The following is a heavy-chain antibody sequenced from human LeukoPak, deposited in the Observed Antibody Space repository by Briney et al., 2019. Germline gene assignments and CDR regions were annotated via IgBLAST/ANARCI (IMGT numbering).Heavy chain of an antibody. V-gene: IGHV5-51*01. Sequence: GESLKISCKVAGYNFGAFWIGWVRQMPGKGLEWMGIIRPDQSDIKYSPSFQGQVTISADKSINTASLQWNGPKASDTAMYYCVSPAIRAGLDYWGQGTLVTVSS. D-gene: IGHD2-2*01. CDR1: GYNFGAFW. J-gene: IGHJ4*02. CDR3: VSPAIRAGLDY. CDR2: IRPDQSDI.